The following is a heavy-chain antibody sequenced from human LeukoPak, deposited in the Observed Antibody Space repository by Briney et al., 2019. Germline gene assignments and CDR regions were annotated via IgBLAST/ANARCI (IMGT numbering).Heavy chain of an antibody. CDR1: GFTFNIYD. Sequence: GGSLRLSCAASGFTFNIYDMNWVRQAPGKGLEWVSSISSTSSSYIYYADSVKGRFIISRDNSKNTLYLQMNSLRAEDTAVYYCAKDVGQYSSSWVPPDYYMDVWGKGTTVTISS. V-gene: IGHV3-21*01. D-gene: IGHD6-13*01. J-gene: IGHJ6*03. CDR3: AKDVGQYSSSWVPPDYYMDV. CDR2: ISSTSSSYI.